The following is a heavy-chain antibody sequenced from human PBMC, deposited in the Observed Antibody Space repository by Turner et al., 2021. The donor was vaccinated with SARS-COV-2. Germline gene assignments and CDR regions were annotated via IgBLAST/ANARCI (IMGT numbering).Heavy chain of an antibody. J-gene: IGHJ6*02. CDR2: IIAYNGNT. CDR1: GYTLTNYG. V-gene: IGHV1-18*01. CDR3: ATIHCSSTSCYSTHYGIDV. Sequence: QVQLVQSGAEVKKPGASVKVSCKASGYTLTNYGISWVRQAPGQGLEWMGWIIAYNGNTNYAQKLQGIVTMTTDTSTSTAYMELSSLRSDNTAVYYCATIHCSSTSCYSTHYGIDVWCQVTTVTVSS. D-gene: IGHD2-2*02.